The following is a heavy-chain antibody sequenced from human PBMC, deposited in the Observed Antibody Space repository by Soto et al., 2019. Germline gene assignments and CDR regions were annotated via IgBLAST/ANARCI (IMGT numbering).Heavy chain of an antibody. V-gene: IGHV4-39*01. CDR3: ARQNYGSGSYLPQYYSYYGIDV. D-gene: IGHD3-10*01. Sequence: SETLSLTCTVSGGSISSSSYYWGWIRQPPGKGLEWIGSIYYSGSTYYNPSLKSRVTISVDTSKNQFSLKLSSVTAADTAVYYCARQNYGSGSYLPQYYSYYGIDVWGQGTTVTLS. J-gene: IGHJ6*02. CDR2: IYYSGST. CDR1: GGSISSSSYY.